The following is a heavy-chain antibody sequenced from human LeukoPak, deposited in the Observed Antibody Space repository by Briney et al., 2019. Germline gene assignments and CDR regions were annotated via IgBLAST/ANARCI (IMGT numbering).Heavy chain of an antibody. D-gene: IGHD6-13*01. J-gene: IGHJ3*02. CDR3: ARDLAAAGTINAFDI. V-gene: IGHV4-4*02. Sequence: KPSETLSLTCTVSGGSISSSNWWSWVRQPPGKGLEWIGEIYHSGSTNYNPSLKSRVTISVDKSKNQFSLKLSSVTAADTAVYYCARDLAAAGTINAFDIWGQGTMVTVSS. CDR2: IYHSGST. CDR1: GGSISSSNW.